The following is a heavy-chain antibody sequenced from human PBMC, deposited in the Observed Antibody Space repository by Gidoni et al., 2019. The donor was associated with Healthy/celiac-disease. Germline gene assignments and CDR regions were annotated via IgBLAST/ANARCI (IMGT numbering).Heavy chain of an antibody. J-gene: IGHJ4*02. CDR1: GFTFSRHE. CDR3: ARDRTYYDILTGSLEDY. CDR2: ISSSGSTI. Sequence: EVQLVASGGGLVQPGGSLRLSCAASGFTFSRHEMNWVRQAPGKGLEWVSYISSSGSTIYYADSVKGRFTISRDNAKNSLYLQMNSLRAEDTAVYYCARDRTYYDILTGSLEDYWGQGTLVTVSS. D-gene: IGHD3-9*01. V-gene: IGHV3-48*03.